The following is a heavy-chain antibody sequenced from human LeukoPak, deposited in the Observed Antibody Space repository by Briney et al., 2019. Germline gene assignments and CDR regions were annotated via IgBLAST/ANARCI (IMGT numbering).Heavy chain of an antibody. V-gene: IGHV3-30*18. J-gene: IGHJ3*02. CDR2: ISYDGSNK. D-gene: IGHD5-24*01. CDR1: GFTFSSYG. CDR3: AKIRLGDGYNSDAFDI. Sequence: GGSLRLSCAASGFTFSSYGMHWVRQAPGKGLEWVAVISYDGSNKCYADSVKGRFTISRDNSKNTLYLQMNSLRAEDTAVYYCAKIRLGDGYNSDAFDIWGQGTMVTVSS.